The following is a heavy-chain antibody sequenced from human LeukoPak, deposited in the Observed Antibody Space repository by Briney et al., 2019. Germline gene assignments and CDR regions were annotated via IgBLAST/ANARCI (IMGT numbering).Heavy chain of an antibody. CDR1: GYSFTTYW. V-gene: IGHV5-51*01. CDR3: AREQLAGDDAFDI. J-gene: IGHJ3*02. Sequence: GESLKISCQGSGYSFTTYWIGWVRQMPGKGLEWMGIIYPGDSDTRYSPSFQGQVTISADKSISTAYLQWSSLKASDTAMYYCAREQLAGDDAFDIWGQGTMVTVSS. CDR2: IYPGDSDT. D-gene: IGHD6-6*01.